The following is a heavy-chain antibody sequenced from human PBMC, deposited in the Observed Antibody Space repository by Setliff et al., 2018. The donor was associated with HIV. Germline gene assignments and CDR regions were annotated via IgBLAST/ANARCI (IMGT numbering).Heavy chain of an antibody. CDR1: GGSFSGYY. J-gene: IGHJ3*02. CDR3: ARVDRVESAFDI. Sequence: SETLSLTCAVYGGSFSGYYWSWIRQPPGKGLEWIGEINHSGSTNYNPSLKSRVTISVDTSKNQFSLKLNSVTAADTAVYYCARVDRVESAFDIWGQGTMVTVSS. D-gene: IGHD2-15*01. CDR2: INHSGST. V-gene: IGHV4-34*01.